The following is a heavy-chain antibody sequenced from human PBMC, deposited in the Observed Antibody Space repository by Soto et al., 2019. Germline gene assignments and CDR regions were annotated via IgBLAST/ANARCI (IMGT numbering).Heavy chain of an antibody. J-gene: IGHJ4*01. CDR1: GFTVSSNY. CDR3: ARRGYDFLTGYPPEVY. D-gene: IGHD3-3*01. Sequence: PGGSLRLSCAASGFTVSSNYMSWVRQAPGKGLEWVSVIYSGGSTYYADSVKGRFTISRHNSKNTLYLQMNSLRAEDTAVYYCARRGYDFLTGYPPEVYLCHGTLVSVP. CDR2: IYSGGST. V-gene: IGHV3-53*04.